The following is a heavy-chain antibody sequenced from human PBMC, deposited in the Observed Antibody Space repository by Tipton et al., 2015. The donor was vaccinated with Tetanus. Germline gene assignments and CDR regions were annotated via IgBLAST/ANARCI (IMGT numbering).Heavy chain of an antibody. CDR1: GGSLSRGGYY. D-gene: IGHD6-6*01. V-gene: IGHV4-31*03. CDR2: IYFNGST. CDR3: ARDQARGARGWNYFDS. J-gene: IGHJ4*02. Sequence: TLSLTCTVSGGSLSRGGYYWTWVRQNPGKGLEWIGDIYFNGSTYYNPSLKSRVTISVDTSKNQFSLRLNSVTAADTAVYYCARDQARGARGWNYFDSWGQGTLVTVSS.